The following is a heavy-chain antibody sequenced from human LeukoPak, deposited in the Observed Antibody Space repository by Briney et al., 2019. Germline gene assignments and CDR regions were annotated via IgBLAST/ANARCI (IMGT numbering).Heavy chain of an antibody. V-gene: IGHV4-59*12. CDR3: ARRGYDSSGYYRY. J-gene: IGHJ4*02. CDR1: GGSISSYY. CDR2: IYYSGST. D-gene: IGHD3-22*01. Sequence: SETLSLTCTVSGGSISSYYWSWIRQPPGKGLEWIGYIYYSGSTNYNPSLKSRVTISVDTSKNQFSLKLSSVTAADTAVYYCARRGYDSSGYYRYWGQGTLVTVSS.